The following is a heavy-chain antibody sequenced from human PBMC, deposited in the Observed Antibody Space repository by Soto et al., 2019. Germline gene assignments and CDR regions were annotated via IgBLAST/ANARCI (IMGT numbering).Heavy chain of an antibody. CDR3: ARDPLRSAFDI. CDR1: GFAFRSSW. J-gene: IGHJ3*02. V-gene: IGHV3-7*04. Sequence: DVQLVESGGDLVQPGGSLRLSCVASGFAFRSSWMSWVRQAPGKGLEFVTNIKEDGTVKNYVDSVKGRFTISRDNAKSSVYLQMSSRRVEDTAVYYCARDPLRSAFDIWGQGTMVIVSS. CDR2: IKEDGTVK.